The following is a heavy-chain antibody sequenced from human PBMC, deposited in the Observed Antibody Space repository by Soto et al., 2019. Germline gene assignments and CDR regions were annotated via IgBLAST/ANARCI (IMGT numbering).Heavy chain of an antibody. V-gene: IGHV3-48*02. J-gene: IGHJ4*01. CDR2: ISSSSENI. CDR3: ARLPKGSVVTG. CDR1: GFSFRDHS. Sequence: LRRSCVGSGFSFRDHSMNWVRQPPGKGLQWISYISSSSENIYYADSVKGRFTVSRDNAKNTLFLQMNSLRDDDSAIYYCARLPKGSVVTGWGQGSLVTVSS. D-gene: IGHD2-21*02.